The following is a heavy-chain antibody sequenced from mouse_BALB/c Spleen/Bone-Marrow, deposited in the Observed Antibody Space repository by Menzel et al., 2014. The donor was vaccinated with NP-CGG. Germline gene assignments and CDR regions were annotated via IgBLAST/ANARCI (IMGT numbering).Heavy chain of an antibody. V-gene: IGHV1-7*01. J-gene: IGHJ2*01. Sequence: QVHVKQSGPELAKPGASVKMSCKASGYTSTDTWIHWIKQRPGQGLEWIGYINPSTGYAEYNQNFKDKATLTVDKSSSTAYMQLSNLTSEDSAVYYCARDYWGQGTTLTVSS. CDR3: ARDY. CDR1: GYTSTDTW. CDR2: INPSTGYA.